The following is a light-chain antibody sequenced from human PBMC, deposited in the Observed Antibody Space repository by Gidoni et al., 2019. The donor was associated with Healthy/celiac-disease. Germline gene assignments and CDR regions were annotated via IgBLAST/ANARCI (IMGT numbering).Light chain of an antibody. Sequence: DIQMTQSPSTLSASVGDRVTITCRASQSISSWLAWYQQKPGKAPKLLIYDASSLESGVPSRFSGGGSGTEFTLTISSLQPDDLATYYCQQYNSYPWTFGQGTKVEIK. CDR2: DAS. J-gene: IGKJ1*01. V-gene: IGKV1-5*01. CDR3: QQYNSYPWT. CDR1: QSISSW.